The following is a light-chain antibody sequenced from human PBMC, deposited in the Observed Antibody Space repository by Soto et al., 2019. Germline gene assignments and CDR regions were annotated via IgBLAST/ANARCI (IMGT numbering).Light chain of an antibody. CDR1: QSITHY. CDR2: AAS. V-gene: IGKV1-39*01. CDR3: QQLYTSPLYT. J-gene: IGKJ2*01. Sequence: DIQMTQSPSSLSASVGDRVTITCRTSQSITHYLNWYQQKPGKAPKLLIYAASTLQSGVPSRFNGSGSVTEFTLTISSLQPGDFASYYCQQLYTSPLYTFGQGTKLENK.